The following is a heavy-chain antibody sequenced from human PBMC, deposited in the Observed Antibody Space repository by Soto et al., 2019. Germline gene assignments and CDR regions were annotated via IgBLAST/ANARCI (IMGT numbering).Heavy chain of an antibody. CDR3: TRHEDTYSSSWYGFDP. Sequence: GGSLRLSCAASGFTFSGSAMHWVRQASGKGLEWVGRIRSKANSYATAYAASVKGRFTISRDDSKNTAYLQMNSLKTEDTAVYYCTRHEDTYSSSWYGFDPWGQGTLVTVSS. V-gene: IGHV3-73*01. D-gene: IGHD6-13*01. CDR2: IRSKANSYAT. CDR1: GFTFSGSA. J-gene: IGHJ5*02.